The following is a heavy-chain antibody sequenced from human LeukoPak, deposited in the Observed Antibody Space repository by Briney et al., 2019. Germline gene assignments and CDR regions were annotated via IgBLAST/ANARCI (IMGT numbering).Heavy chain of an antibody. V-gene: IGHV1-46*01. CDR2: INPSGGST. Sequence: ASVKVSCKASGYTFTSYYMHWVRQAPGQGLEWMGIINPSGGSTSYAQKFQGRVTMTRDTSTSTVYMELSSLRSEDTAVYYCARTAGYCSSTSCLHFDYWGQGTLVTVPS. D-gene: IGHD2-2*01. J-gene: IGHJ4*02. CDR3: ARTAGYCSSTSCLHFDY. CDR1: GYTFTSYY.